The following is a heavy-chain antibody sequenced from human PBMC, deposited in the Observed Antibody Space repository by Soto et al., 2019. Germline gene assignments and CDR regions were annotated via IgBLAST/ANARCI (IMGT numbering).Heavy chain of an antibody. CDR3: ARDLRLPPGGY. J-gene: IGHJ4*01. Sequence: GGSLRLACAASGFTFSGYSMNWVRQAPGQGLEWVSSISSSSSYIYYAGSVKGRFTISRDNAKNSLYRQMNSLRAEDTAVYYCARDLRLPPGGYCGHGTLVTVS. CDR2: ISSSSSYI. D-gene: IGHD3-10*01. V-gene: IGHV3-21*01. CDR1: GFTFSGYS.